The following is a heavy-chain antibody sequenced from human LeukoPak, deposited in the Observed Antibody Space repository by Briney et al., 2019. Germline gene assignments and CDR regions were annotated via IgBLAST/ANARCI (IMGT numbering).Heavy chain of an antibody. V-gene: IGHV1-69*05. J-gene: IGHJ4*02. D-gene: IGHD5-18*01. CDR3: AKDLSGPVMVIES. CDR1: GGTFSSYA. CDR2: IIPIFGTA. Sequence: SVKVSCKASGGTFSSYAISWVRQAPGQGLEWMGGIIPIFGTANYAQKFQGRVTITTDESTSTAYMELSSLRSEDTAVYYCAKDLSGPVMVIESWGQGTLVTVSS.